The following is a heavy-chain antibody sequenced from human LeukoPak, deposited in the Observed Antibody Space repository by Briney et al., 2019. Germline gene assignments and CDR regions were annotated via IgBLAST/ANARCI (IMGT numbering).Heavy chain of an antibody. Sequence: GGSLRLSCAASGFTFSSYGMHWVRQAPGRGLEWVAVISYDGSNKYYADSVKGRFTISRDNSKNTLYLQMNSLRAEDTAVYYCAKDLGYCSSTSCYPPWGYYYYGMDVWGKGTTVTVSS. CDR1: GFTFSSYG. J-gene: IGHJ6*04. V-gene: IGHV3-30*18. D-gene: IGHD2-2*01. CDR3: AKDLGYCSSTSCYPPWGYYYYGMDV. CDR2: ISYDGSNK.